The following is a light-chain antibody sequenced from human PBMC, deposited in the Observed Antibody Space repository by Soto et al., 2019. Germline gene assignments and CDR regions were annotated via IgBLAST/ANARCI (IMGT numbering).Light chain of an antibody. V-gene: IGLV1-44*01. Sequence: QSVLTQPPSASGTPGQSVTFSCSGSSSNIGTNTVNWYQQLPGSAPKLLIYTNNQRPSGVPDRFSGSKSGTSASLAISGLQSEDEADYYCAAWDDSLKGWVFGGGTKLTVL. CDR3: AAWDDSLKGWV. CDR2: TNN. CDR1: SSNIGTNT. J-gene: IGLJ3*02.